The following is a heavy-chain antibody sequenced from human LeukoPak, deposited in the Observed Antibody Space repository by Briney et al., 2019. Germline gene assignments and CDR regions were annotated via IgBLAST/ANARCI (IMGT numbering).Heavy chain of an antibody. V-gene: IGHV1-69*13. CDR3: ARVHLGSGYDFWSGYYIGAFDI. D-gene: IGHD3-3*01. Sequence: SVKVSCKASGGTFSSYAISWVRQAPGQGLEWMGGIIPIFGTANYAQKLQGRVTITADESTSTAYMELSSLRSEDTAVYYCARVHLGSGYDFWSGYYIGAFDIWGQGTMVTVSS. CDR2: IIPIFGTA. CDR1: GGTFSSYA. J-gene: IGHJ3*02.